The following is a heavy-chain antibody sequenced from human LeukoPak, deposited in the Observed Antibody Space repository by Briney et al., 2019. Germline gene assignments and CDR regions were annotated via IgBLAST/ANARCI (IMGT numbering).Heavy chain of an antibody. CDR3: ARGFRGWYAEGFDY. V-gene: IGHV3-7*01. D-gene: IGHD6-19*01. Sequence: GGSLRLSCAASGFIFSSYWMSWVRQAPGKGLEWVANIKQDGSEKYYVDSVKGRFTISRDNAKNSLYLQINSLRAEDTAVYYCARGFRGWYAEGFDYWGQGTVVTVSS. J-gene: IGHJ4*02. CDR1: GFIFSSYW. CDR2: IKQDGSEK.